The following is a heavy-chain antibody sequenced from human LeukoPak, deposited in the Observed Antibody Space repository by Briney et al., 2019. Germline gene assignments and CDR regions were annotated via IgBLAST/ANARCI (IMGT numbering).Heavy chain of an antibody. Sequence: PSETLSLTCAVYGGSFSGYYWSWIRQPPGKGLEWIGEINHSGSTNYNPSLKSRVTISVDTSKNQFSLKLSSVTAADTAVYYCAREGDYYGPGSHYGGAFDPWGQGTLVIVSS. CDR2: INHSGST. D-gene: IGHD3-10*01. CDR3: AREGDYYGPGSHYGGAFDP. J-gene: IGHJ5*02. CDR1: GGSFSGYY. V-gene: IGHV4-34*01.